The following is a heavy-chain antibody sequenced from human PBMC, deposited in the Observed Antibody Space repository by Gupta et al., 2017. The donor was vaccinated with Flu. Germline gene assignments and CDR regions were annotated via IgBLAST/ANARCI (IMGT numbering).Heavy chain of an antibody. J-gene: IGHJ3*01. Sequence: EVQLVESGGGLVQPGRSLRLSCAASGFGFDDYAMNWVRQAPGKGLGWVSGITWNSEKIAYADSVKGRFTISRDNAKKSLYLQMNSLRAKDSPLYYCTKPHCPFNHYDSSGYYLGLALDVWGRGTMVIVSS. CDR3: TKPHCPFNHYDSSGYYLGLALDV. CDR2: ITWNSEKI. V-gene: IGHV3-9*01. CDR1: GFGFDDYA. D-gene: IGHD3-22*01.